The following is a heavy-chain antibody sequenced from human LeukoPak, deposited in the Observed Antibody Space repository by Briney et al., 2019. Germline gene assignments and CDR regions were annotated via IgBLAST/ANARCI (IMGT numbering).Heavy chain of an antibody. Sequence: PSETLSLTCAVYGGSFSDYYWSWIRQPPGEGLEWIGKVNHSGSTKYNPSLKSRVTISVDTSKNQFSLKLSSVTAADTAVYYCARLTGRDYPEYWGQGTLVTVSS. D-gene: IGHD1-14*01. V-gene: IGHV4-34*01. CDR3: ARLTGRDYPEY. CDR2: VNHSGST. CDR1: GGSFSDYY. J-gene: IGHJ4*02.